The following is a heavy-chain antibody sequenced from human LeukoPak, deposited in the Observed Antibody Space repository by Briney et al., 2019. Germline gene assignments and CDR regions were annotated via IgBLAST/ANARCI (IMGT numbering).Heavy chain of an antibody. CDR2: ISYDGSNK. CDR1: GFTFSSYG. D-gene: IGHD4-17*01. J-gene: IGHJ6*02. CDR3: AKDLTVTTMRYYYYGMDV. V-gene: IGHV3-30*18. Sequence: PGGSLRLSCAASGFTFSSYGMHWVRQAPGKGLEWVAVISYDGSNKYYADSVKGRFTISRDNSKNTLCLQMNSLRAEDTAVYYCAKDLTVTTMRYYYYGMDVWGQGTTVTVSS.